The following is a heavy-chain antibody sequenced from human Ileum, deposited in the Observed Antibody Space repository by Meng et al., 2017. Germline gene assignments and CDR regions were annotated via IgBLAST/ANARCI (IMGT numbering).Heavy chain of an antibody. CDR2: IYYGGST. J-gene: IGHJ4*02. CDR1: SGSFTNNNYY. D-gene: IGHD4-17*01. Sequence: QLRLQESGSGLVKPSETLSLTCSVSSGSFTNNNYYWVWIRRPPGKGLEWIGSIYYGGSTYYNPSLKSRVTISVDTSTNQFSLKLISVTAADTAVYYCARRAHYGDPPRWGQGTLVTVSS. CDR3: ARRAHYGDPPR. V-gene: IGHV4-39*01.